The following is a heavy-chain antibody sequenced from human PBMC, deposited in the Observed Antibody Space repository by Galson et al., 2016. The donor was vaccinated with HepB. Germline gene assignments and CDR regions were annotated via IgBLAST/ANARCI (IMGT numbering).Heavy chain of an antibody. D-gene: IGHD7-27*01. CDR3: ARDHLWAFDY. CDR2: ISSGAI. Sequence: SLRLSCADSGFTFNTYSMNWVRQAPGKGLEWVSYISSGAIYYSDSVKGRFTISRDNAKNSLYLQMNSLRAEDTAVYYCARDHLWAFDYWGQGTLVTVSS. J-gene: IGHJ4*02. CDR1: GFTFNTYS. V-gene: IGHV3-48*04.